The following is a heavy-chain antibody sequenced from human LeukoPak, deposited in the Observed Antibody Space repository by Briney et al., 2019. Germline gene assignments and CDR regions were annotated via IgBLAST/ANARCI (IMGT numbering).Heavy chain of an antibody. CDR1: GFTFRSNS. D-gene: IGHD3-10*02. J-gene: IGHJ6*04. Sequence: GGSLRLSCAASGFTFRSNSMTWVRQAPGKGLEWVSSTISDGSTIYYADSVKGRFTISRDNAKNSLYLQMNSLRAEDTAVYYCAELGITMIGGVWGKGTTVTISS. V-gene: IGHV3-48*04. CDR3: AELGITMIGGV. CDR2: TISDGSTI.